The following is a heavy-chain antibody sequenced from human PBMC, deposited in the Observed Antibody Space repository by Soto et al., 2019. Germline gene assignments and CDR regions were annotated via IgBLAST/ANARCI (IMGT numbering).Heavy chain of an antibody. V-gene: IGHV1-8*01. CDR2: MNPNSGNT. D-gene: IGHD4-17*01. CDR3: ARGVKYGAYSRWFDP. CDR1: GYTFTSYD. J-gene: IGHJ5*02. Sequence: QVQLVQSGAEVKKPGASVKVSCKASGYTFTSYDINWVRQATGQGLEYLGWMNPNSGNTGYVQKFQGRVTMPWDSSITTAYMELSSLRSEDTAVYFCARGVKYGAYSRWFDPWGQGTLVTVSS.